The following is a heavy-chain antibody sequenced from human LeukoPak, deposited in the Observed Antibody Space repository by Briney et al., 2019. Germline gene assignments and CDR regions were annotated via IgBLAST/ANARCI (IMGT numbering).Heavy chain of an antibody. CDR1: GYTFSSYG. CDR3: ARWEGGTDSYYYYGMDV. V-gene: IGHV1-18*01. J-gene: IGHJ6*02. D-gene: IGHD1-26*01. CDR2: ISVYKGNT. Sequence: VSVKVSCKASGYTFSSYGISWVRQAPGQGLEWMGCISVYKGNTEYAQKLQGGVTMTAGTSTGTAYMELRSLRPDDTAVYYCARWEGGTDSYYYYGMDVWGQGTTVTVSS.